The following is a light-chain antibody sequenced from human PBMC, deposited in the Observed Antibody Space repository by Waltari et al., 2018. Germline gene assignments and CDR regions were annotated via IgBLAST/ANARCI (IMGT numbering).Light chain of an antibody. CDR2: KDS. Sequence: SYELTQPPSVSVSPGQTARTPCSGDALPQQDANWYQQKAGQAPVPVMSKDSERPSGIPERFSGSTSGTTVTLIISGVQAEDEADYYCQSTDINGLYVVFGAGTKLTVL. CDR1: ALPQQD. J-gene: IGLJ2*01. CDR3: QSTDINGLYVV. V-gene: IGLV3-25*03.